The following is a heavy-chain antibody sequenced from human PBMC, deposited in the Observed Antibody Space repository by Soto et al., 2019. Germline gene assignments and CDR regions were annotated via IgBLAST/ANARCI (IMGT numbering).Heavy chain of an antibody. J-gene: IGHJ4*02. V-gene: IGHV3-11*03. CDR3: ARSPGATIREFDY. Sequence: PGGSLRLSCAASGFAFSDHYMSWIRQAPGKGLEWVSYISSKSMYTKYADSVKGRFTISRDNAKNSLYLQMNSLRYEDTAVYYCARSPGATIREFDYWGQGTLVTVSS. CDR1: GFAFSDHY. CDR2: ISSKSMYT. D-gene: IGHD1-26*01.